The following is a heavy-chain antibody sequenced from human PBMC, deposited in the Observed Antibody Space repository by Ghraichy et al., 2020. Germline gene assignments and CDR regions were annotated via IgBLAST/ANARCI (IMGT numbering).Heavy chain of an antibody. CDR2: IYYSGST. V-gene: IGHV4-59*08. CDR3: ARHMWGVVSYGMDV. CDR1: GGSISSYY. D-gene: IGHD3-16*01. J-gene: IGHJ6*02. Sequence: SETLSLTCTVSGGSISSYYWSWIRQPPGKGLEWIGYIYYSGSTNYNPSLKSRVTISVDTSKNQFSLKLSSVTAADTAVYYCARHMWGVVSYGMDVWGQGTTVTVSS.